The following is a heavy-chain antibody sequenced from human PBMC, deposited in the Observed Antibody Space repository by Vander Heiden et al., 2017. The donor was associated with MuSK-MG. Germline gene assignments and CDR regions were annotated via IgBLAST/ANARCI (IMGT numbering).Heavy chain of an antibody. CDR2: IVPDDANT. D-gene: IGHD2-15*01. J-gene: IGHJ4*02. Sequence: VTLAQYGAELHTSGSFLNISCKGSGHRFASYWPAWVPQMPGKGLEWMGSIVPDDANTRYSPYFQDQVNISADKSISTAYLQWSSLKASDSAIYYGARPDCSGGGCYLLTYWGQGALVTVSS. V-gene: IGHV5-51*01. CDR1: GHRFASYW. CDR3: ARPDCSGGGCYLLTY.